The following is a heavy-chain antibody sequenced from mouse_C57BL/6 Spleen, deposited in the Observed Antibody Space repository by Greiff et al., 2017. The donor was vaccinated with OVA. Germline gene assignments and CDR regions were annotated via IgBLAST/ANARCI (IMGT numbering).Heavy chain of an antibody. CDR2: ISSKSNNYAT. D-gene: IGHD4-1*01. CDR1: GYSFNTYA. Sequence: EVQLMESGGGLVQPKGSLKLSCAASGYSFNTYAMNWVRQAPGKGLEWVARISSKSNNYATYYADSVKDRFTISRDDSESMLYLQMNNYKTADKAMDYCVRQELGYYFDYWGQGTTLTVSS. CDR3: VRQELGYYFDY. V-gene: IGHV10-1*01. J-gene: IGHJ2*01.